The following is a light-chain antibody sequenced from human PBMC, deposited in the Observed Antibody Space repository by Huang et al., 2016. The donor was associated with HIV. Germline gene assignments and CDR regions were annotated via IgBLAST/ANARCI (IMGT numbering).Light chain of an antibody. CDR3: QQRSAWPRT. CDR2: EAS. V-gene: IGKV3-11*01. J-gene: IGKJ2*01. CDR1: QSVFSY. Sequence: EIVLTQSPGTLSLSPGERATLSCRTSQSVFSYLSWYQQRPGQAPRLLIYEASKRATGIPARFSGSGSGTDFTLTISSLEPEDFAVYYCQQRSAWPRTFGQGTKLEIK.